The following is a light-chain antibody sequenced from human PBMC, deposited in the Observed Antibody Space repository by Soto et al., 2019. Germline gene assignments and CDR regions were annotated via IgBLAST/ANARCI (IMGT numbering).Light chain of an antibody. CDR3: QQYGSSPRA. J-gene: IGKJ1*01. Sequence: EIVLTQSPGTLSLSPGERATLSCRASQSVSNSYLAWYQQKPGQAPRLLIYGASSRATGIPDRFSGSGSGTDFTLTISRLESEDFALYYCQQYGSSPRAFGQGTKVEIK. CDR2: GAS. V-gene: IGKV3-20*01. CDR1: QSVSNSY.